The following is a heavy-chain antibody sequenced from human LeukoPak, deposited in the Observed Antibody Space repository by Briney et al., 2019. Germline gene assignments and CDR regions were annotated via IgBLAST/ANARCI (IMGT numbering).Heavy chain of an antibody. CDR1: GITFSNYR. J-gene: IGHJ6*02. CDR3: ARGGSPLGYGDHGPYYYYGMDV. CDR2: ISYGSSYI. V-gene: IGHV3-21*04. D-gene: IGHD4-17*01. Sequence: GRSLRLSCVASGITFSNYRMNWVRQAPGKGLEWVASISYGSSYIYYSDSVKGRFTISRDNAEASLYLQMNSLRADDTAVYYCARGGSPLGYGDHGPYYYYGMDVWGQGTTVTVSS.